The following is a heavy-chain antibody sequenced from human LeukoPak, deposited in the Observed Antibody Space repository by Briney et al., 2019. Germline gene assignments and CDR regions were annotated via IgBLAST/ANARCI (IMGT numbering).Heavy chain of an antibody. V-gene: IGHV3-48*01. J-gene: IGHJ4*02. CDR2: ISSSSSTI. Sequence: VGSLRLSCAASGFTFSSYSMNWVRQAPGKGLEWVSYISSSSSTIYYADSVKGRFTISRDNAKNSLYLQMNSLRAEDTAVYYCASNPITIFGVVNLYYFDYWGQGTLVTVSS. CDR3: ASNPITIFGVVNLYYFDY. CDR1: GFTFSSYS. D-gene: IGHD3-3*01.